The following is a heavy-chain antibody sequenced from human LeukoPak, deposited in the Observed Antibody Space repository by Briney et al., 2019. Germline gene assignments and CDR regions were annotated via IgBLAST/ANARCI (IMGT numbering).Heavy chain of an antibody. J-gene: IGHJ6*03. CDR1: GYSISSGYY. CDR2: IYYSGST. CDR3: ARAQTGTTYYYYMDV. D-gene: IGHD1-7*01. Sequence: SETLSLTCAVSGYSISSGYYWGWIRQPPGKGLEWIGSIYYSGSTYYNPSLKSRVTISVDTSKNQFSLKLSSVTAADTAVYYCARAQTGTTYYYYMDVWGKGTTVTVSS. V-gene: IGHV4-38-2*01.